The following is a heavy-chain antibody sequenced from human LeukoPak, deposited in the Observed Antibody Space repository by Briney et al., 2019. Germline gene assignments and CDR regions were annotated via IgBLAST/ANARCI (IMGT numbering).Heavy chain of an antibody. J-gene: IGHJ6*02. Sequence: GGSLRLSCAASGFTVSSNYMSWVRQAPGKGLEWVSVIYSGGSTYYADSVKGRFTISRDNSKNTLYLQMNSLRAEDTAVYYCARGVYDFWSGYYYGMDVWGQGTTVTVSS. CDR2: IYSGGST. D-gene: IGHD3-3*01. V-gene: IGHV3-53*01. CDR1: GFTVSSNY. CDR3: ARGVYDFWSGYYYGMDV.